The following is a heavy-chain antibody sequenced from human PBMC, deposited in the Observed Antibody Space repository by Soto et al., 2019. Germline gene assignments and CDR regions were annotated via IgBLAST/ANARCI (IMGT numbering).Heavy chain of an antibody. J-gene: IGHJ4*02. CDR3: AKAPRVEMATTG. CDR1: GFTFSSYA. CDR2: ISGSGGST. D-gene: IGHD1-1*01. Sequence: PVGSLRLSCAASGFTFSSYAMSWVRQAPGKGLEWVSAISGSGGSTYYADSVKGRFTISRDNSKNTLYLQMNSLRAEDTAVYYCAKAPRVEMATTGWGQGTLVTVSS. V-gene: IGHV3-23*01.